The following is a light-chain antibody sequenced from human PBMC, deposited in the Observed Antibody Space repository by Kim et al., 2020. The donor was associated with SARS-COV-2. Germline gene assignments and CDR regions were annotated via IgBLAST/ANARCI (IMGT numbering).Light chain of an antibody. Sequence: SPGDPPTLSSRARQNFDSLPFACFPQKPGHAPRLLIYGASTTALGLPHSFSGSVSATDFTLTIIRLEPEDFAVYYCHQYHNSPLSFGGGTKVDIK. V-gene: IGKV3-20*01. CDR2: GAS. CDR3: HQYHNSPLS. J-gene: IGKJ4*01. CDR1: QNFDSLP.